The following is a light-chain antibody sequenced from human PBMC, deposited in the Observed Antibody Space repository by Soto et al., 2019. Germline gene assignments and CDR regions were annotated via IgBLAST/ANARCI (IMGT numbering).Light chain of an antibody. J-gene: IGKJ3*01. CDR3: QKYNNAVFT. Sequence: DIQMTQSPSSLSASVGDRVTITCRASQGISSYLAWYQQRPGKIPKLLIYAASTLQSGVPSRFSGSGSGTDFTLPISSLKPEDVATYYCQKYNNAVFTFGPGTKVDIK. V-gene: IGKV1-27*01. CDR1: QGISSY. CDR2: AAS.